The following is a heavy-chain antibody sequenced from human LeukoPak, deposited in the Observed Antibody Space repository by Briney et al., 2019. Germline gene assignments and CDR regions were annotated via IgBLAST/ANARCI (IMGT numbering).Heavy chain of an antibody. CDR2: IIPIFGPA. V-gene: IGHV1-69*06. CDR3: ATDPHSDFWTGYYWDS. Sequence: SVKVSCNASGGTLSKYGISGLRQAPGQGLEWMGRIIPIFGPALYAPQFKGRVTITADTSTETAYVEVTSLISEDTAVYFCATDPHSDFWTGYYWDSWGQGTLVTVSS. J-gene: IGHJ4*02. CDR1: GGTLSKYG. D-gene: IGHD3/OR15-3a*01.